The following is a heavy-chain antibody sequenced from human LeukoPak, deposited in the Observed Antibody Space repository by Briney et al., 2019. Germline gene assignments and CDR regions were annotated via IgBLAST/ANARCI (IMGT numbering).Heavy chain of an antibody. D-gene: IGHD5-18*01. CDR2: INHSGST. J-gene: IGHJ6*03. Sequence: SETLSLTCAVYGGSFSGYYWSWIRQPPGKGLEWIGEINHSGSTNYNPSLKSRVTISVDTSKNQFSLKLSSVTAADTAVYYCARDRSGYSYGSYYYYMDVWGKGTTVTVSS. CDR3: ARDRSGYSYGSYYYYMDV. V-gene: IGHV4-34*01. CDR1: GGSFSGYY.